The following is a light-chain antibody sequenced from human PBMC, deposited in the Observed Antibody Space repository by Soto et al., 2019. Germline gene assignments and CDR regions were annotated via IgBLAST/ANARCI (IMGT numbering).Light chain of an antibody. CDR1: SGHSTYA. CDR2: INIDGSH. V-gene: IGLV4-69*01. CDR3: QTWGTGIVV. J-gene: IGLJ2*01. Sequence: QSVLTQSPSASASLGASVKLTCTLSSGHSTYAIAWHQQQPHKGPRYLMKINIDGSHDKGDGIPDRFSGSSSGAERFLTISSLQSEDEADYYCQTWGTGIVVFGGGTKLTVL.